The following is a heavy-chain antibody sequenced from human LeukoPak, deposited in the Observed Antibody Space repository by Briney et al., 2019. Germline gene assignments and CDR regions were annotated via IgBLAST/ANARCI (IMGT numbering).Heavy chain of an antibody. CDR3: AKDKGSSAARNWFDP. Sequence: GGTLRLSCAASGFTFSSYGMSWVRRAPGKGLEWVSAISGSGGSTYYADSVKGRFTISRDNSKNTLYLQMNSLRAEDTAVYYCAKDKGSSAARNWFDPWGQGTLVTVSS. CDR1: GFTFSSYG. CDR2: ISGSGGST. D-gene: IGHD6-19*01. J-gene: IGHJ5*02. V-gene: IGHV3-23*01.